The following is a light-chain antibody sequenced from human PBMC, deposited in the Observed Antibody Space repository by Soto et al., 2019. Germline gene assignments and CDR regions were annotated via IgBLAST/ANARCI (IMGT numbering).Light chain of an antibody. J-gene: IGKJ2*01. CDR1: RILSDNH. Sequence: EIVLTQSPGTLSLSPGETAALSCRASRILSDNHLAWYQQRPGQAPRLLIYNSSSRAAGIPDRFRGSGSGTDFTLTISRLEPEDFGVYYCQQYSDAPHTFGLGTKVEIQ. V-gene: IGKV3-20*01. CDR3: QQYSDAPHT. CDR2: NSS.